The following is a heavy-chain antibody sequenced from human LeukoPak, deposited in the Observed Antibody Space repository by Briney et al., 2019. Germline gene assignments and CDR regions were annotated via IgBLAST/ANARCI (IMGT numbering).Heavy chain of an antibody. CDR2: IKEDGGKK. CDR1: GFTFSSHW. V-gene: IGHV3-7*01. D-gene: IGHD2-2*01. J-gene: IGHJ4*02. Sequence: GGSLRLSCAASGFTFSSHWMTWVRQAPGKGLEWVANIKEDGGKKNYVDSVKGRFTISRDISTDTLWLQMDSLRTEDTAVYYCAKGPLRGTAAAIDYWGQGTLVTVSS. CDR3: AKGPLRGTAAAIDY.